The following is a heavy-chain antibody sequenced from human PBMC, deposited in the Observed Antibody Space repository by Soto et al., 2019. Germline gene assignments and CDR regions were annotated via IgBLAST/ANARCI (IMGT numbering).Heavy chain of an antibody. Sequence: GASVKVSCKASGYTFINYYIHWVRQAPGQGLEWMGIFNPTSGSTNYAQKFQGRVTLTMDTSTRTVYMELSSLRSEDTAVYYCARGLGYCSSTSCLNWFDPWGQGTLVTVSS. CDR2: FNPTSGST. V-gene: IGHV1-46*01. D-gene: IGHD2-2*01. J-gene: IGHJ5*02. CDR1: GYTFINYY. CDR3: ARGLGYCSSTSCLNWFDP.